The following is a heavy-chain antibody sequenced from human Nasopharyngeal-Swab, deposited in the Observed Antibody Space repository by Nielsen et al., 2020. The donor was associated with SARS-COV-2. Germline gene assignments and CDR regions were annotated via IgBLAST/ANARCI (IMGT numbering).Heavy chain of an antibody. CDR2: ISTDGTIA. CDR3: ARGPTPSDNSAFLRD. CDR1: GFVFSTYW. V-gene: IGHV3-74*01. J-gene: IGHJ4*02. D-gene: IGHD6-19*01. Sequence: GESLKISCAASGFVFSTYWMHWVRQSPGKGLARVSAISTDGTIAYYAGSGRGRFTISRDNAKSTVYLHVGSLTADDTAIYYCARGPTPSDNSAFLRDWGQGILVTVSS.